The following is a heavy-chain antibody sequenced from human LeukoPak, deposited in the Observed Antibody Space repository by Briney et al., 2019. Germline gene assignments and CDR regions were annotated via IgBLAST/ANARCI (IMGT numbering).Heavy chain of an antibody. CDR3: ARDREYYYGSGKSPPDY. J-gene: IGHJ4*02. V-gene: IGHV1-46*01. D-gene: IGHD3-10*01. CDR1: GYTFTSYY. Sequence: ASVKVSCKASGYTFTSYYMHWVRQAPGQELEWMGIMNPSGGSTSYAQKFQGRVTMTRDTSTSTVYMELSSLRSEDTAVYYCARDREYYYGSGKSPPDYWGQGTLVTVSS. CDR2: MNPSGGST.